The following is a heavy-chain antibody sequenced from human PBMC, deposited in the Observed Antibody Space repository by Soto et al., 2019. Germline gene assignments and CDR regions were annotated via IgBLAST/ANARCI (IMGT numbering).Heavy chain of an antibody. CDR1: EVTFSSYW. CDR2: IKQDGSAK. V-gene: IGHV3-7*01. CDR3: ACWLNTIGWYVLLEGSFDY. Sequence: EVQLVDSGGGLVQPGGSLRLSCTACEVTFSSYWMPWVRQAPGKGLEWVANIKQDGSAKYYGDSVKHRFTISGDNAKNSLHLQMNSLRAEDTAVYSRACWLNTIGWYVLLEGSFDYWGQGTLVTVSS. J-gene: IGHJ4*02. D-gene: IGHD6-19*01.